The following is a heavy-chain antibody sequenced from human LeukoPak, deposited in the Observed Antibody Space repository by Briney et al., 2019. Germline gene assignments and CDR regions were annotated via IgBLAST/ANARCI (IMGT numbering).Heavy chain of an antibody. V-gene: IGHV3-30*02. Sequence: GGSLRLSCAASGFTFSSYGMHWVRQAPGKGLEWVAFIRYDGSDKYYADSVKGRFTISRDNSKNTLYLQMNSLRAEDTAVYYCAGDDYGGNPEGYWGQGTLVTVSS. CDR2: IRYDGSDK. J-gene: IGHJ4*02. CDR1: GFTFSSYG. D-gene: IGHD4-23*01. CDR3: AGDDYGGNPEGY.